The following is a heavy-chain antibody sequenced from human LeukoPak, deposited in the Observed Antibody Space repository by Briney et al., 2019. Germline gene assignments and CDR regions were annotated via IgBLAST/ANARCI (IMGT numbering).Heavy chain of an antibody. CDR3: ARDKPYSGSSYDFDF. CDR1: GFTFSTYN. CDR2: ISSSSDTT. J-gene: IGHJ4*02. V-gene: IGHV3-48*01. Sequence: GGSLRLSCAASGFTFSTYNMNWLRQAPGKGLEWVSSISSSSDTTYYADSVKGRFTISRDNAKNSLNLQMSSLRAEDTAVYYCARDKPYSGSSYDFDFWGQGTLVTLSS. D-gene: IGHD1-26*01.